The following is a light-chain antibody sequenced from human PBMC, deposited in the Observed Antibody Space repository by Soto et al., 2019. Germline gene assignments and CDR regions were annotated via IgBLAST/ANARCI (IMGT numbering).Light chain of an antibody. CDR3: QQRRT. Sequence: EIVLTQSPATLSLSPGERATLSCRASQTVSSYLAWYQQKPGQAPRLLVYDASDRATGIPARFMGSGSGTDCTLTISSLEPEDFAVYYCQQRRTFGQGTRLEIK. CDR1: QTVSSY. J-gene: IGKJ5*01. CDR2: DAS. V-gene: IGKV3-11*01.